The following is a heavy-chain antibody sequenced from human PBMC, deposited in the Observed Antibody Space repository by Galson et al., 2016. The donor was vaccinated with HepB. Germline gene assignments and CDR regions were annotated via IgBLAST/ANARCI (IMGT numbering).Heavy chain of an antibody. D-gene: IGHD6-19*01. V-gene: IGHV3-53*01. CDR1: GFTVSTNY. CDR3: ARDLGWATIWSPYDGFDI. CDR2: IYSGGYT. Sequence: SLRLSCAASGFTVSTNYMYWVRQAPGKGLEWVSVIYSGGYTYYADSVRGRFTMSRDNSKNTVYLQMNSLRADDTAVYYCARDLGWATIWSPYDGFDIWGQGTMVTVSS. J-gene: IGHJ3*02.